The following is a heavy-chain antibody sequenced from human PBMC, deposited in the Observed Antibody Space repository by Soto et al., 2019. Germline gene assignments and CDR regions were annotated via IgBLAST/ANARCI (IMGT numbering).Heavy chain of an antibody. CDR2: ISSNGGST. V-gene: IGHV3-64D*06. D-gene: IGHD2-15*01. CDR1: LFTFPSSS. Sequence: GVSLKLSSSASLFTFPSSSMQWLCYAARKGLEYVSAISSNGGSTYYADSVKGRFTISRDNSKNTLYLQMSSLRAEDTAVYYCVKVGVGCSGGSCYSGLYGMDVWGQGT. CDR3: VKVGVGCSGGSCYSGLYGMDV. J-gene: IGHJ6*02.